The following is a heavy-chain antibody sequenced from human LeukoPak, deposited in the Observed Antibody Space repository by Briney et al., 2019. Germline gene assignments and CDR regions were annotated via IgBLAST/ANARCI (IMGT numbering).Heavy chain of an antibody. CDR2: INPNSGGT. CDR3: ARGELYCTNGVCSYFDY. J-gene: IGHJ4*02. CDR1: GYTFTSYY. D-gene: IGHD2-8*01. V-gene: IGHV1-2*02. Sequence: ASVKVSCKASGYTFTSYYMHWVRQAPGQGLEWMGWINPNSGGTNYAQKFQGRVTMTRDTSISTAYMELSRLRSDDTAVYYCARGELYCTNGVCSYFDYWGQGTLVTVSS.